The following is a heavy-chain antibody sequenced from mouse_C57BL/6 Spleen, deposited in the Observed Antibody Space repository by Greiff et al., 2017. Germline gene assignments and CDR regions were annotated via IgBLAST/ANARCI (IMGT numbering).Heavy chain of an antibody. CDR2: INPSTGGT. CDR1: GYSFTGYY. V-gene: IGHV1-42*01. CDR3: ARRVHYYGSSLDY. Sequence: EVQGVESGPELVKPGASVKISCKASGYSFTGYYMNWVKQSPEKSLEWIGEINPSTGGTTYNQKFKAKATLTVDKSSSTAYMQLKSLTSEDSAVYYCARRVHYYGSSLDYWGQGTTLTVSS. D-gene: IGHD1-1*01. J-gene: IGHJ2*01.